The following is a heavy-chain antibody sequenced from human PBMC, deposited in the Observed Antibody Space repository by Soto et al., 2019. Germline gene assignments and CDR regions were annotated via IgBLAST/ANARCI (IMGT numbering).Heavy chain of an antibody. V-gene: IGHV6-1*01. CDR1: GDSVSSNSAA. D-gene: IGHD1-26*01. CDR2: TYYRSKWYN. Sequence: PSQTLSLTCAISGDSVSSNSAAWNWIRQSPSRGLEWLGRTYYRSKWYNDYAVSVKSRITINPDTSKNQFSLQLNSVTAADTGVYYCARHRRSGTYYDGNDYWGQGALVTVSS. CDR3: ARHRRSGTYYDGNDY. J-gene: IGHJ4*02.